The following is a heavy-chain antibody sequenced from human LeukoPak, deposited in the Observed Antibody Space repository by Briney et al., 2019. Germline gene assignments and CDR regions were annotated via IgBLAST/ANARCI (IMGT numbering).Heavy chain of an antibody. V-gene: IGHV4-59*07. CDR3: ARLPDVSGWPFDY. CDR1: DDSLSRDF. J-gene: IGHJ4*02. Sequence: SDTLSLPCTASDDSLSRDFWPCIRQPPGKGLEWIGYIRYSGRTEYNPSLKSRVTISIQTSKNHFSLKLTSVTAADTAIYYCARLPDVSGWPFDYWGQGILVTVSS. D-gene: IGHD6-19*01. CDR2: IRYSGRT.